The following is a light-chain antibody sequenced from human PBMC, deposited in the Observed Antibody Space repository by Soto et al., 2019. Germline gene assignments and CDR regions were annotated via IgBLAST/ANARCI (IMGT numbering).Light chain of an antibody. CDR1: QSVSSSY. V-gene: IGKV3-20*01. Sequence: EIVLTQSPGTLSLSPGERATLSCRASQSVSSSYLAWYQQKPGQAPRLLIDGASSRPTGIPDRFSGSGSGTDFTLTISRLEPEDFAVYYCQQYGSASTFGQGTRLENK. J-gene: IGKJ5*01. CDR2: GAS. CDR3: QQYGSAST.